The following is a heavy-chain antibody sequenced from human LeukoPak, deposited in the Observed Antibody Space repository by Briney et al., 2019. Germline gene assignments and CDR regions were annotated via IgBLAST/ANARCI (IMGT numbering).Heavy chain of an antibody. V-gene: IGHV4-34*01. CDR1: GGSFSGYY. D-gene: IGHD3-3*01. CDR2: INHSGST. CDR3: ARGGYDFWSGYSDPYFFDY. Sequence: PSETLSLTCAVYGGSFSGYYWSWIRQPPGKGLEWIGEINHSGSTNYNPSLKSRVTISVDTSKNQFPLKLSSVTAADTAVYYCARGGYDFWSGYSDPYFFDYWGQGTLVTVSS. J-gene: IGHJ4*02.